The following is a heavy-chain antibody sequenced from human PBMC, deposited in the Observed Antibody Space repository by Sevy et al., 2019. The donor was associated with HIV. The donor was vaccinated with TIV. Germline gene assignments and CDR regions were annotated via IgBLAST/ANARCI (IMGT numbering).Heavy chain of an antibody. D-gene: IGHD6-13*01. V-gene: IGHV4-61*01. Sequence: SETLSLTCTVSGGSVSSGSYYWSWIRQSPGKGLEWIGYIYDSGSTNYNPSLKSRVTISVDTSKNQFSLKLSSVTAADTAVYYCARISRYSSSWKEYNWFDPWGQGTLVTVSS. CDR3: ARISRYSSSWKEYNWFDP. CDR1: GGSVSSGSYY. CDR2: IYDSGST. J-gene: IGHJ5*02.